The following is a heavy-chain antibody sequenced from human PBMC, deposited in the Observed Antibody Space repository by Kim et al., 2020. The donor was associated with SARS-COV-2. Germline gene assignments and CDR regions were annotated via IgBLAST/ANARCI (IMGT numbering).Heavy chain of an antibody. CDR1: GYNFDYYW. CDR3: ARPRYSSSWYPFDF. CDR2: IFPGLYPGSNP. V-gene: IGHV5-51*01. J-gene: IGHJ4*01. Sequence: GSLKISCKASGYNFDYYWMAWVRQVPGKGLEWMGIIFPGLYPGSNPKYSPSFEGHVTVSADRSASTAYLQWTSLKASDSAIYYCARPRYSSSWYPFDFW. D-gene: IGHD6-19*01.